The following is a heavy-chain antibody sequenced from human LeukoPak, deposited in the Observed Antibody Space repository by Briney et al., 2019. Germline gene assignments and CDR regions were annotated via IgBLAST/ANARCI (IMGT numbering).Heavy chain of an antibody. CDR2: INSDGSNT. D-gene: IGHD3-10*01. CDR3: ARGKYYYHAPDY. Sequence: GSLRLSCAASGFTFCNCWMHWVRQAPGKGLVWVSRINSDGSNTNYADSVKGRFTISRDNTKNTLYLQMNSLRAEDTAVYYCARGKYYYHAPDYWGQGTLVTVSS. CDR1: GFTFCNCW. V-gene: IGHV3-74*01. J-gene: IGHJ4*02.